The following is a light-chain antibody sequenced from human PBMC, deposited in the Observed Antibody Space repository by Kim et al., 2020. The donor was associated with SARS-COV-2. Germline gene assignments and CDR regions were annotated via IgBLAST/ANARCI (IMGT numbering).Light chain of an antibody. CDR1: SLRSYY. CDR2: GKN. Sequence: SSELTQDPAVSVALGQTVRITCQGDSLRSYYASWYQQKPGQAPILVIYGKNNRPSGIPDRFSGSTSGNTTSLTITGAQAEDEADYYCNSRDSSDNHLHVV. V-gene: IGLV3-19*01. CDR3: NSRDSSDNHLHVV. J-gene: IGLJ2*01.